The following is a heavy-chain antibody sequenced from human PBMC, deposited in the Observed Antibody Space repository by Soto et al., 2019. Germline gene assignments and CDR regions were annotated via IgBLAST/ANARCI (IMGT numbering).Heavy chain of an antibody. CDR1: GFTFSSYE. D-gene: IGHD2-2*01. CDR2: ISSSGSTI. Sequence: PGGSLRRSCAASGFTFSSYEMNWGRQAPGKGLEWVSYISSSGSTIYYADSVKGRFTISRDNAKNSLYPQMNSLRAEDTAVYYCARLTSYCSSTSCSYYYYGMDVWGQGTTVPVSS. CDR3: ARLTSYCSSTSCSYYYYGMDV. J-gene: IGHJ6*02. V-gene: IGHV3-48*03.